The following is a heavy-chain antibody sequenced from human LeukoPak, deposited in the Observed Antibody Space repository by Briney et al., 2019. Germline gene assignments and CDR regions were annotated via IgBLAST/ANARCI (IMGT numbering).Heavy chain of an antibody. CDR1: GFTVSSYA. Sequence: GGSLRLSCAASGFTVSSYAMGWVRQAPGKGLEWVSAIGGGGTLYYADSVKGRFTISRDNSKNTLYLQMNSLRAEDTAVYYCAKGSHPMGHWGQGTLVTVSS. CDR3: AKGSHPMGH. J-gene: IGHJ4*02. V-gene: IGHV3-23*01. CDR2: IGGGGTL. D-gene: IGHD5-24*01.